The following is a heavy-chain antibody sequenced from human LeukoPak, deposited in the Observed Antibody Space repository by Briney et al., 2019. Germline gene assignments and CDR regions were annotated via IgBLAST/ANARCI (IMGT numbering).Heavy chain of an antibody. V-gene: IGHV1-8*01. CDR1: GYTFTSYD. CDR3: ARGPLGGQQIVLRY. Sequence: ASVKVSFKASGYTFTSYDINWVRQATGQGLEWMGWMNPNSGNTGYAQKFQGRVTMTRNTSISTAYMELSSLRSEDTAVYYCARGPLGGQQIVLRYWGQGTLVTVSS. J-gene: IGHJ4*02. D-gene: IGHD6-13*01. CDR2: MNPNSGNT.